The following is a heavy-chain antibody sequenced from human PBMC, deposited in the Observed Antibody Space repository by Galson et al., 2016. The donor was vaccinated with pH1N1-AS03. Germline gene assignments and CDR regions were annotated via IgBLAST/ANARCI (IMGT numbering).Heavy chain of an antibody. V-gene: IGHV1-69*10. CDR3: AKGEVGWGVIGQFYH. CDR1: GGTFSSET. D-gene: IGHD3-10*01. J-gene: IGHJ4*02. Sequence: SVKVSCKASGGTFSSETINWVRQASGQGLEWMGGIIRILGRTNYAQKFQGRVTIRADESTNTVHMELSGLRSEDTAVCYCAKGEVGWGVIGQFYHWGQGTLVTVSS. CDR2: IIRILGRT.